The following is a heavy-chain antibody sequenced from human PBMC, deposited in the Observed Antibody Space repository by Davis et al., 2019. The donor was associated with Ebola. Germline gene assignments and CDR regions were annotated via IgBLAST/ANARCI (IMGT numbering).Heavy chain of an antibody. CDR1: GFSLSRYA. D-gene: IGHD6-19*01. CDR2: ISASGGFT. CDR3: AKDRSYSTGWYLYFGS. V-gene: IGHV3-23*01. J-gene: IGHJ4*02. Sequence: GESLKISCAASGFSLSRYAMSWVRQAPGKGLEWVSGISASGGFTDYADSVKGRFTISRDTSKNTLYLQMNSLRAEDTAVYYCAKDRSYSTGWYLYFGSWGQGTLATVSS.